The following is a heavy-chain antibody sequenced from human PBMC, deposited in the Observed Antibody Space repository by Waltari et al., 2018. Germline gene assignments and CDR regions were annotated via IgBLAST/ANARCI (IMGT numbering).Heavy chain of an antibody. CDR3: ARLVVYDYSNYVLRH. D-gene: IGHD4-4*01. J-gene: IGHJ4*02. Sequence: QVQLQESGPGLVKPSETLSLTCAVSGYSISSGYYWGWIRQPPGKGLEWIGSIYHSGSTYYNPSLKSRVTISVDTSKNQCSLKLSSVAAADTAVYYCARLVVYDYSNYVLRHWGQGTLVTVSS. CDR2: IYHSGST. V-gene: IGHV4-38-2*01. CDR1: GYSISSGYY.